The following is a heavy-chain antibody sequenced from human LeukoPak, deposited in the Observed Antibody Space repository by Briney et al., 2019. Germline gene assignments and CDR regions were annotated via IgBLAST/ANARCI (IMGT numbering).Heavy chain of an antibody. CDR1: GGSISSSNW. CDR2: IYHSGST. D-gene: IGHD4-23*01. Sequence: KTSGTLSLTCAVSGGSISSSNWWSWVRQPPGKGLEWIGEIYHSGSTNYNPSLKSRVTISVDKSKNQFSLKLSSVTAADTAVYYCARDPVGGGNFWYAFDIWGQGTMVTVSS. V-gene: IGHV4-4*02. CDR3: ARDPVGGGNFWYAFDI. J-gene: IGHJ3*02.